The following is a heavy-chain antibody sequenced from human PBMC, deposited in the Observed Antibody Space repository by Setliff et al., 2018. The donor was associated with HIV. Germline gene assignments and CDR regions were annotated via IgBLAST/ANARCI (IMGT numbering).Heavy chain of an antibody. V-gene: IGHV4-34*01. CDR3: ARHGGHPGAQWAFDI. CDR1: GGSFNDYY. J-gene: IGHJ3*02. CDR2: IDHSGST. Sequence: SETLSLTCAVYGGSFNDYYWTWIRQPPGKGLEWSGEIDHSGSTNYSPSFQGHVTISVDRSITTAYVQWRSLKASDTAMYYCARHGGHPGAQWAFDIWGQGTMVTVSS. D-gene: IGHD2-8*01.